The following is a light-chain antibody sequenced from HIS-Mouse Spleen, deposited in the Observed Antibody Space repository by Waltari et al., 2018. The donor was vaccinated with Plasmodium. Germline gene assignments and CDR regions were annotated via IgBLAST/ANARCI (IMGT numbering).Light chain of an antibody. V-gene: IGLV2-14*01. CDR2: EVS. CDR1: SSDVGGYNY. J-gene: IGLJ3*02. Sequence: QSALTQPASVSGSPGQSITISCTGTSSDVGGYNYVSWYQQHPGKAPKLRIYEVSNRPSGVSKRFSGSKAGNTASLTISGLQAEDEADYYCSSYTSSSTLEVFGGGTKLTVL. CDR3: SSYTSSSTLEV.